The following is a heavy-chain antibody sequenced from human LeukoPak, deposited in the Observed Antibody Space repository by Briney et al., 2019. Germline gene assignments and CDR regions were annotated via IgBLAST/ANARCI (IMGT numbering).Heavy chain of an antibody. CDR3: AKDRDELLWFGESPNPYFDY. CDR1: GFTFSSYA. D-gene: IGHD3-10*01. V-gene: IGHV3-23*01. CDR2: ISGSGGST. Sequence: GGSLRLSCAASGFTFSSYAMSWVRQAPGKGLEWVSAISGSGGSTYYADSVKGRFTISRDNSKNTLYLQMNSLRAEDTAVYHCAKDRDELLWFGESPNPYFDYWGQGTLVTVSS. J-gene: IGHJ4*02.